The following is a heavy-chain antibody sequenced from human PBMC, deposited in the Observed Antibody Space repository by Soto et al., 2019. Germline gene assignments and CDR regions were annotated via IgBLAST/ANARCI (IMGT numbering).Heavy chain of an antibody. J-gene: IGHJ6*02. CDR1: GYTFTSYG. Sequence: ASVKVSCKASGYTFTSYGISWVRQAPGQGLEWMGWISAYNGNTNYAQKLQGRVTMTTDTSTSTAYMELRSLRSDDTAVYYSARDRFGHVDYYYYYGMDVWVQGTKVTVSS. CDR3: ARDRFGHVDYYYYYGMDV. V-gene: IGHV1-18*01. D-gene: IGHD3-10*01. CDR2: ISAYNGNT.